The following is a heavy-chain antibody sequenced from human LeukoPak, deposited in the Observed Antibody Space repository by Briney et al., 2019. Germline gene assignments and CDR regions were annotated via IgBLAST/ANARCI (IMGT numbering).Heavy chain of an antibody. CDR3: AMTFGDYDILTGYITH. CDR2: ISSSGSAI. Sequence: GGSLRLSCTASGFTFSSYEMNWVRQAPGKGLEWVSYISSSGSAIDYADSVKGRFTISRDNSKNSLYLQMNSLRAEDTAVYYCAMTFGDYDILTGYITHWGQGTLVTVSS. V-gene: IGHV3-48*03. CDR1: GFTFSSYE. J-gene: IGHJ4*02. D-gene: IGHD3-9*01.